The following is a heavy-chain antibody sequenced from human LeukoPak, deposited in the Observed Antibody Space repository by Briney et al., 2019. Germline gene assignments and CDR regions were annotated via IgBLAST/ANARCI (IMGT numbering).Heavy chain of an antibody. Sequence: SETLSLTCTVSGGSISSYYWSWIRQPPGKGLEWIGYIYYSGSTNYNPSLKSRVTISVDTSKNQFSLKLNSVTAADTAVYYCARGRRGSGYFYYWGQGTLVTVSS. J-gene: IGHJ4*02. CDR2: IYYSGST. V-gene: IGHV4-59*01. D-gene: IGHD3-3*01. CDR3: ARGRRGSGYFYY. CDR1: GGSISSYY.